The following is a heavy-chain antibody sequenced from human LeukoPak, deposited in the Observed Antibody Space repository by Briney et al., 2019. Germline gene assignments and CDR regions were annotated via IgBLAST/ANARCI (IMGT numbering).Heavy chain of an antibody. Sequence: SETLSLTCTVSGGSISSGGYYWSWIRQAPGKGLEWIGYIYHSGSTYYSPSLKSRVTISVDRSKNQFSLKLSSVTAADTAVYYCARGGYDFLSGYYPFDYWGQGTLVTVSS. CDR2: IYHSGST. J-gene: IGHJ4*02. V-gene: IGHV4-30-2*01. CDR1: GGSISSGGYY. D-gene: IGHD3-3*01. CDR3: ARGGYDFLSGYYPFDY.